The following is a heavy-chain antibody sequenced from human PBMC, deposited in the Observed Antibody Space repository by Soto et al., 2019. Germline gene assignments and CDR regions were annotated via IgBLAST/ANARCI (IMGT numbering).Heavy chain of an antibody. CDR2: IWFDGSDK. CDR1: GFTFSSYG. V-gene: IGHV3-33*01. J-gene: IGHJ3*02. Sequence: PGGSLRLSCAASGFTFSSYGMHWVRQAPGKGLEWVALIWFDGSDKYYTESVKGRFTISRDNSKSTLYLQMNSLRAEDTAVYYCARLYCRASSCCSVGAFDIRGQGTMVTVSS. D-gene: IGHD2-2*01. CDR3: ARLYCRASSCCSVGAFDI.